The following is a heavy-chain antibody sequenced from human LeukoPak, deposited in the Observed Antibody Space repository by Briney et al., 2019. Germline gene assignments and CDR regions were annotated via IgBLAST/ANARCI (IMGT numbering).Heavy chain of an antibody. CDR3: ARDLLDIVVVPAAMTGHDYYYYMDV. CDR2: ISDSSSNI. J-gene: IGHJ6*03. Sequence: GGSLRLSCAASGFTFSSYSMNWVRQAPGKGLEWVSYISDSSSNIYYADSVKGRLTISRDNAKNSLYLQMNSLRAEDTAVYYCARDLLDIVVVPAAMTGHDYYYYMDVWGKGTTVTVSS. CDR1: GFTFSSYS. V-gene: IGHV3-48*04. D-gene: IGHD2-2*01.